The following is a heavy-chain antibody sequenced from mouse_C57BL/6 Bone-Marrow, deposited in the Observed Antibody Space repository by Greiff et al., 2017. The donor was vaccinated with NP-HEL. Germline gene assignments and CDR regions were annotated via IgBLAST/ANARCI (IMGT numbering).Heavy chain of an antibody. CDR2: IDPSDSET. CDR1: GYTFTSYW. CDR3: ARYYYGSSFPYYFDY. Sequence: VQLQQPGAELVRPGSSVKLSCKASGYTFTSYWMHWVKQRPIQGLEWIGNIDPSDSETHYNQKFKDKATLTVDKSSSTAYMQLSSLTSEDSAVYYCARYYYGSSFPYYFDYWGQGTTLTVSS. J-gene: IGHJ2*01. D-gene: IGHD1-1*01. V-gene: IGHV1-52*01.